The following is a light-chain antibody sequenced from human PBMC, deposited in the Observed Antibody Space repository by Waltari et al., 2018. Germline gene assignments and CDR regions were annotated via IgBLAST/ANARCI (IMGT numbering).Light chain of an antibody. V-gene: IGKV1-5*03. CDR3: HQYNSDPYT. CDR1: QSIRSY. J-gene: IGKJ2*01. Sequence: IQMTQSPSTLSVSVGDTVIITCRASQSIRSYLAWYQQKPGEAPKLLISKASTLESGVPSRFSGSGSGTEFTLSISSLQPDDFVTYYCHQYNSDPYTFGLGTKLEIK. CDR2: KAS.